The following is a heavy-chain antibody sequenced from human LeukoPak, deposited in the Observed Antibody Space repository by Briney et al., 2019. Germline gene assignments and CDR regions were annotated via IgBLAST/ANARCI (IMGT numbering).Heavy chain of an antibody. CDR3: ERDVGAVRGEVYFDY. V-gene: IGHV3-21*06. CDR1: GFTFSTFA. D-gene: IGHD3-10*01. CDR2: ITGSGPYM. Sequence: PGGSLRLSCAASGFTFSTFAMHWVRLSPGKGLEWVSSITGSGPYMLYADSVEHRFTISRDNTKNLLYLEMNSLRAEDTAMYFCERDVGAVRGEVYFDYWGQGTLVTVSS. J-gene: IGHJ4*02.